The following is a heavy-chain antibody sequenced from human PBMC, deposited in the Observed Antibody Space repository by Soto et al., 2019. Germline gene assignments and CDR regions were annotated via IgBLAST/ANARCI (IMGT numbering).Heavy chain of an antibody. CDR1: GVSISSYY. CDR2: IYYGGST. CDR3: ARDGYSSGYNWFDP. Sequence: AETLTLTCAASGVSISSYYWSWIRQPPGKGLEWVGYIYYGGSTNYNPSLKSQVTISVDTSKNQFSLKLSSVTAADTAVYYCARDGYSSGYNWFDPWGQGTLVTVSS. J-gene: IGHJ5*02. V-gene: IGHV4-59*01. D-gene: IGHD6-19*01.